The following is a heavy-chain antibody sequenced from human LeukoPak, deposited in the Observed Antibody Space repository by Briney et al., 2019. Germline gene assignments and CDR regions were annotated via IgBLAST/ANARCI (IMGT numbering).Heavy chain of an antibody. Sequence: SVKVSCKASGGTFSSYAISWVQQAPGQGLEGMGGIIPIFGTANYAQKFQGRVTITADESTSTAYMELSSLRSEDTAVYYCARGMYYYDSSGYYAPRLDYWGQGTLVTVSS. CDR3: ARGMYYYDSSGYYAPRLDY. D-gene: IGHD3-22*01. CDR2: IIPIFGTA. J-gene: IGHJ4*02. CDR1: GGTFSSYA. V-gene: IGHV1-69*13.